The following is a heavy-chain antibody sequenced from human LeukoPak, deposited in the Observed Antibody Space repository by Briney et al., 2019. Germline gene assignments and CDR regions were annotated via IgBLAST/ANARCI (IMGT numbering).Heavy chain of an antibody. Sequence: GRSLRLSCAASGFTFRNYYMHWVRQAPGKGLEWVAVISLDGNNEYYADSVKGRFSLSRDNSMNTLYLQLNSLRTEDTAMYYYARDLSGHWTYDYWGQGTLVTVSS. J-gene: IGHJ4*01. V-gene: IGHV3-30-3*01. D-gene: IGHD1-1*01. CDR2: ISLDGNNE. CDR1: GFTFRNYY. CDR3: ARDLSGHWTYDY.